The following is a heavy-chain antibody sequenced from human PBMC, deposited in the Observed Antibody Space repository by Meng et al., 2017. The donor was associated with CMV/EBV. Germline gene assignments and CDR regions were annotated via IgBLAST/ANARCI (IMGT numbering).Heavy chain of an antibody. Sequence: GQLHQWVDGLLRPSEALSLTCAVYGGSFIGYYWSWIRQPPGKGLEWIGEINHSGSTNYNPSLKSRVTISVDTSKNQFSLKLSSVTAADTAVYYCARGGNWFDPWGQGTLVTVSS. CDR1: GGSFIGYY. J-gene: IGHJ5*02. V-gene: IGHV4-34*01. CDR2: INHSGST. CDR3: ARGGNWFDP.